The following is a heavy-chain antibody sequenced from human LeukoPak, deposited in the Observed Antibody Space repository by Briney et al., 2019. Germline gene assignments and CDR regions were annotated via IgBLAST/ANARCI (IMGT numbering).Heavy chain of an antibody. Sequence: PGESLKISCKGSGYSFTSYWIGWVRQMPGEGLEWMGIIYPGDSDTRYSPSFQGQVTISADKSVSTAYLQWSSLKASDTAMYYCARGEGRYCTNGVCYKRALHFDYWGQGTLVTVSS. V-gene: IGHV5-51*01. CDR3: ARGEGRYCTNGVCYKRALHFDY. CDR1: GYSFTSYW. CDR2: IYPGDSDT. J-gene: IGHJ4*02. D-gene: IGHD2-8*01.